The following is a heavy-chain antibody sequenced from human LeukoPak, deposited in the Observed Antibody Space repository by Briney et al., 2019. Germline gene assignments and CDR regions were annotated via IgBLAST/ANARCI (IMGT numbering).Heavy chain of an antibody. CDR1: GFTFSSYA. CDR3: AKPPVAAGDLMYYFDY. J-gene: IGHJ4*02. V-gene: IGHV3-23*01. CDR2: ISGSGGST. Sequence: GGSLRLSCAASGFTFSSYAMSWVRQAPGKGLEWVSAISGSGGSTYYADSVKGRFTISRDNSKNTLYLQMNSLRAEDTAVYYCAKPPVAAGDLMYYFDYWGQGTLVTASS. D-gene: IGHD6-13*01.